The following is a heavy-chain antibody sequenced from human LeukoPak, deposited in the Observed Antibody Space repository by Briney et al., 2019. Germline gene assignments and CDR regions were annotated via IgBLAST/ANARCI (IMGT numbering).Heavy chain of an antibody. CDR2: IYPGDSDT. CDR3: ARLLIAAAVGDY. Sequence: GESLKISCQGSGYNFATYWIVWLRQMPGKGLDWMGIIYPGDSDTRYSPSFQGQVTISADKSISTAYLQWSSLKASDTAMHYCARLLIAAAVGDYWGQGTLVTVSS. J-gene: IGHJ4*02. CDR1: GYNFATYW. D-gene: IGHD6-13*01. V-gene: IGHV5-51*01.